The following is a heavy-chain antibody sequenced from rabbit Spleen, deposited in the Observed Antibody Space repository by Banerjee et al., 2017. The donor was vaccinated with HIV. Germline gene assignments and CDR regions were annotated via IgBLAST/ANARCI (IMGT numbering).Heavy chain of an antibody. D-gene: IGHD4-1*01. Sequence: QEQLVESGGGLVQPEGSLTLTCKAAGFDFSRYYMSWVRQAPGKGLEWIGDIDPIFGITVYASWVNGRFSISRENTQNTVYLQLNSLTAADTATYFCVREVAGKFDLWGPGTLVTVS. CDR3: VREVAGKFDL. V-gene: IGHV1S47*01. CDR1: GFDFSRYY. J-gene: IGHJ4*01. CDR2: IDPIFGIT.